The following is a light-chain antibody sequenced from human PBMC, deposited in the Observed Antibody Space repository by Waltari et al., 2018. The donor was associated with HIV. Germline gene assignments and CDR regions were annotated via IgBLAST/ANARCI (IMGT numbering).Light chain of an antibody. V-gene: IGLV1-44*01. CDR3: ATWDDSLNGVV. Sequence: HSVLTQPPSASGTPGQRVTISGSASSSNIGSNPVNWYQHLPGTAPKVLIYSNNQRPSEVPDRFAGSKSGTSVSLAISGLQAEDEADYYCATWDDSLNGVVFGGGTKLTV. CDR2: SNN. CDR1: SSNIGSNP. J-gene: IGLJ2*01.